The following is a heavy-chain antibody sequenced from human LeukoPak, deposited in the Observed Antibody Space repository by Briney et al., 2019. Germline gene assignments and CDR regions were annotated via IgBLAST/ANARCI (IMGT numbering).Heavy chain of an antibody. CDR3: ARASGCPSSSCYAGYFDC. CDR2: IFYRGNS. Sequence: SQTLSLTCSVSGGSISGGGSYCSSIRQHPGKGLEWIGYIFYRGNSYYNPSLKSRVTKSIDTCKSQLSLRLRCVTAADTAVYYCARASGCPSSSCYAGYFDCWGQGTLVTVSS. J-gene: IGHJ4*02. D-gene: IGHD2-2*01. V-gene: IGHV4-31*03. CDR1: GGSISGGGSY.